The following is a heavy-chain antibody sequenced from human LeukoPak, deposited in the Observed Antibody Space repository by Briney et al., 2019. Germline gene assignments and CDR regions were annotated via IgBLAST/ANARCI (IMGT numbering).Heavy chain of an antibody. CDR1: GDSVSRSDSY. V-gene: IGHV4-39*01. J-gene: IGHJ1*01. Sequence: KPSETVSLTCSVSGDSVSRSDSYWDWIRQPPGKGLEWIGTIYYSGRTYYSPSLKSRVTMSVDPSNNQFSLNLRSVTAANTALYSWARRRYYDGSGYLEWGQGTLLSVSS. CDR3: ARRRYYDGSGYLE. D-gene: IGHD3-22*01. CDR2: IYYSGRT.